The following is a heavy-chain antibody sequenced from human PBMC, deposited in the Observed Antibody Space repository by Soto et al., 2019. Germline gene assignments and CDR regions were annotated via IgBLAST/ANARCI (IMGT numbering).Heavy chain of an antibody. CDR1: GFTFSNFG. CDR2: ISDSGAT. J-gene: IGHJ4*02. D-gene: IGHD1-1*01. Sequence: GGSLRLSCAASGFTFSNFGMNWVRRAPGKGLEWVSLISDSGATFHADSVKGRFTVSRDNSKDTLYLQMNSLRAEDTAVYYCAKAARTTTLYNFDFWGPGTRVTVSS. CDR3: AKAARTTTLYNFDF. V-gene: IGHV3-23*01.